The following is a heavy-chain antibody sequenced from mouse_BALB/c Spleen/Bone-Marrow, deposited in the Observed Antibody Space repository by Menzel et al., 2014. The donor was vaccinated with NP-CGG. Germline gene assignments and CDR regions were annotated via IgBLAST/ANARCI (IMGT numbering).Heavy chain of an antibody. Sequence: EVQVVESGGGLVKPGGSLKLSCAASGFTFSAYSMSWVRRTPEKRLEWVATISSGGHDTYYSESVKGRFTISRDNVKNTLYLQMDSLRSVDSAVYYCSKDGGYDYSYYFDYWGQGTTLTVSS. J-gene: IGHJ2*01. CDR3: SKDGGYDYSYYFDY. CDR2: ISSGGHDT. CDR1: GFTFSAYS. D-gene: IGHD2-4*01. V-gene: IGHV5-6-4*01.